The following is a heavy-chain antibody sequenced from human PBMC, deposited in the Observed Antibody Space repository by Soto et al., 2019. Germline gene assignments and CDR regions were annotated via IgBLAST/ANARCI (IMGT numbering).Heavy chain of an antibody. CDR1: GGTFSSYA. V-gene: IGHV1-69*01. CDR2: IIPIFGTA. D-gene: IGHD3-22*01. J-gene: IGHJ3*02. Sequence: QVQLVQSGAEVKKPGSSVKVSCKASGGTFSSYAISWVRQAPGQGLEWMGGIIPIFGTANYAQKFQGRVTITADESPSTADMELRSLRDEDTAVYYCARDLRQSMIVVATDAFDIWGQGTMVTVSS. CDR3: ARDLRQSMIVVATDAFDI.